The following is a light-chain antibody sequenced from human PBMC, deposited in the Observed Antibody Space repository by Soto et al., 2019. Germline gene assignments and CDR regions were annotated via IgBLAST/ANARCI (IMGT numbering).Light chain of an antibody. Sequence: QSALTQPPSASGSPGQPVAISCTGTSSDVGGYNYVSWYQQHPGKAPKLMIYEVNKRPSGVPDRFSGSKSGNTASLTVSGLQAEDEADYYCSSYAGSSNVFGTGTKV. CDR2: EVN. CDR1: SSDVGGYNY. V-gene: IGLV2-8*01. J-gene: IGLJ1*01. CDR3: SSYAGSSNV.